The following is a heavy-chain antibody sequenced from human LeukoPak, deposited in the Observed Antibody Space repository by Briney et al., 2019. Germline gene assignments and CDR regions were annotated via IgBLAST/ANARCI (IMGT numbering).Heavy chain of an antibody. CDR3: ARLSSNDYNCDY. V-gene: IGHV5-51*01. CDR2: IYPGDSDI. J-gene: IGHJ4*02. Sequence: GESLRISCRGSGYIFSNYWIAWVRQMPGKGLEWIGIIYPGDSDIRYSPSFQGQVTISADKSISTAYLHWSSLKASDTAMFYCARLSSNDYNCDYWGQGTLVTVSS. CDR1: GYIFSNYW. D-gene: IGHD5-24*01.